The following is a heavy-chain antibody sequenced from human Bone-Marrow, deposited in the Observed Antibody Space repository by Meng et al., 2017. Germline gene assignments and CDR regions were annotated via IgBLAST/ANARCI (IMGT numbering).Heavy chain of an antibody. CDR2: IIPILGIA. Sequence: SVKVSCKASGGTFSSYAISWVRQAPGQGLEWMGRIIPILGIANYAQKLQGRVTITADKSTSTAYMELSSLRSEDTAVYYCARDEYSSGWYTWGQGTLVTVSS. CDR3: ARDEYSSGWYT. D-gene: IGHD6-19*01. V-gene: IGHV1-69*04. CDR1: GGTFSSYA. J-gene: IGHJ4*02.